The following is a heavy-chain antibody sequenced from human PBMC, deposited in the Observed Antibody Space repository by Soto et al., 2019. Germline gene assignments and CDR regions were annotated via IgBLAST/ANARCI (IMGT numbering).Heavy chain of an antibody. D-gene: IGHD3-3*01. V-gene: IGHV3-21*01. Sequence: EVQLVESGGGLVKPGGSLRLSCAASGFTFSSYSMNWVRQAPGKGLEWVSSISSSSSYIYYADSVKGRFTISRDNAKNSLYLQMNSLRAEDTAVYYCASSDYDFWSGYYLGYMHVWGKGTTVTVSS. CDR3: ASSDYDFWSGYYLGYMHV. CDR1: GFTFSSYS. CDR2: ISSSSSYI. J-gene: IGHJ6*03.